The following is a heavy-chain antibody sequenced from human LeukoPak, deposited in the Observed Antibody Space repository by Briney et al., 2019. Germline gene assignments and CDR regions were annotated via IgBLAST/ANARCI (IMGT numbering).Heavy chain of an antibody. Sequence: SETLSLTCTVSSGSISSTSYYWGWIRQPPEKGLEWIGGIIYSGNTCYNPSLKSRVTISVDASKTQFSLKLNSVTAADTAVYYCARGSRELYYFDYWGQGTLVTVSS. J-gene: IGHJ4*02. CDR1: SGSISSTSYY. CDR2: IIYSGNT. D-gene: IGHD1-7*01. CDR3: ARGSRELYYFDY. V-gene: IGHV4-39*07.